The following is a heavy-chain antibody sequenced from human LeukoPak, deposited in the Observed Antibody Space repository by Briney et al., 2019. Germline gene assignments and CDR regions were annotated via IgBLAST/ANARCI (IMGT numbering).Heavy chain of an antibody. V-gene: IGHV1-18*01. CDR3: ARVDAMAREVINWFDP. CDR2: ISGYNGNT. J-gene: IGHJ5*02. CDR1: GYIFITYG. Sequence: ASVTVSCKASGYIFITYGISWVRQAPGQGLEWMGWISGYNGNTNYAQKLQGRVTMTTDTSTSTAYMEVRSLRSDDTALYYCARVDAMAREVINWFDPWGQGTLVTVSS. D-gene: IGHD3-10*01.